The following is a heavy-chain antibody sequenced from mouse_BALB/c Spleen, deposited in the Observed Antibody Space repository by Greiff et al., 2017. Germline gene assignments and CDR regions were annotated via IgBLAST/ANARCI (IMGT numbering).Heavy chain of an antibody. CDR2: ISSGGSYT. CDR3: AREGYDRRFAY. Sequence: EVMLVESGGGLVKPGGSLKLSCAASGFTFSSYAMSWVRQSPEKRLEWVAEISSGGSYTYYPDTVTGRFTISRDNAKNTLYLEMSSLRSEDTAMYYCAREGYDRRFAYWGQGTLVTVSA. V-gene: IGHV5-9-4*01. D-gene: IGHD2-2*01. J-gene: IGHJ3*01. CDR1: GFTFSSYA.